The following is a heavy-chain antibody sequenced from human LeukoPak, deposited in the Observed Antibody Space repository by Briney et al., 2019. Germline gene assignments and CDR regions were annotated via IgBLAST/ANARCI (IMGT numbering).Heavy chain of an antibody. D-gene: IGHD5-12*01. CDR2: IRSKVYGRTT. V-gene: IGHV3-49*03. CDR3: VSYSGAADY. Sequence: GSLRLSCTASGFTPAAYAMSWFRQAPGKGRGWVGFIRSKVYGRTTEYRASVKGRFTISRDDSKSIAYLQMNSMKSVNTAVYYYVSYSGAADYWGQGTLVTVSS. J-gene: IGHJ4*02. CDR1: GFTPAAYA.